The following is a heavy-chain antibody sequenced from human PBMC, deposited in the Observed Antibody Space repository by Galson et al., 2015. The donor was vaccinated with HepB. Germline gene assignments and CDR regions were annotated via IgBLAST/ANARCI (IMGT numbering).Heavy chain of an antibody. V-gene: IGHV3-7*03. J-gene: IGHJ3*02. CDR1: GFTFSTYW. D-gene: IGHD6-19*01. Sequence: SLRLSCAASGFTFSTYWMSWVRQAPGKGLQWVANIKKDGSEKYYVDSVKGRFTISRDNAKNSLYLQMNSLRAEDTAVYYCARNQWLVLDAFDIWGQGTMVTVSS. CDR3: ARNQWLVLDAFDI. CDR2: IKKDGSEK.